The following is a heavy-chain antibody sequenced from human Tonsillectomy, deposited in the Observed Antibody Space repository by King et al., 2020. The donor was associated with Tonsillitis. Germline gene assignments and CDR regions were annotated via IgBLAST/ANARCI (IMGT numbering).Heavy chain of an antibody. Sequence: VQLVESGGGVVQPGRSLRLSCAASGFTFSSYGMHWVRQAPGKGLEWVAVISYDGSNKYYADSVKGRFTISRDNSKNTLLLQMNSLRTGDTAVYSCAIVMVVMATIKDGYWGQGTLVTVSS. J-gene: IGHJ4*02. V-gene: IGHV3-30*03. D-gene: IGHD5-24*01. CDR1: GFTFSSYG. CDR3: AIVMVVMATIKDGY. CDR2: ISYDGSNK.